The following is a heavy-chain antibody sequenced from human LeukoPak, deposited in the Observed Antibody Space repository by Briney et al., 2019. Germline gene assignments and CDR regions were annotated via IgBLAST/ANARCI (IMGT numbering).Heavy chain of an antibody. CDR2: ISGSCGDSGGST. CDR1: GFTFSSFA. V-gene: IGHV3-23*01. J-gene: IGHJ4*02. Sequence: GGSLRLSCAASGFTFSSFAMSWVRQAPGRGLEWVSVSGISGSCGDSGGSTYYADSVKGRFTISRDDSNNTLYLKMNNLKVEDTAVYYCAKHRSGIAASGSNYWGQGTLVSVSS. D-gene: IGHD6-13*01. CDR3: AKHRSGIAASGSNY.